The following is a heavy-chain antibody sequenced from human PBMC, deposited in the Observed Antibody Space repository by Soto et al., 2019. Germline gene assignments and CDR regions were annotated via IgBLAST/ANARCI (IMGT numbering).Heavy chain of an antibody. Sequence: ASVKVSCKASGDTSSFYTINWVRQAPGQGLEWMGGIIPIFGTADYAQKFQGRVTITADESTSTGNMELSSLRSEDTAVYFCASHYDSSGYYYRGLDYWGQGTLVTVSS. CDR3: ASHYDSSGYYYRGLDY. CDR1: GDTSSFYT. V-gene: IGHV1-69*13. CDR2: IIPIFGTA. D-gene: IGHD3-22*01. J-gene: IGHJ4*02.